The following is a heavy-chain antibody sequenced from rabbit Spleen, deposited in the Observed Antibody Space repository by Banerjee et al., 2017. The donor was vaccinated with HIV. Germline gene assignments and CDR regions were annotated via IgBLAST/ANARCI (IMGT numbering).Heavy chain of an antibody. D-gene: IGHD4-1*01. Sequence: QEQLVESGGGLVQPEGSLTLTCTASGFSFRRGYDMCWVRQAPGKGLEWIGCIYTSSGTTRYASWVNGRFTISSHNAQNTLFLELNSLTAADTATYFCVREVAAKFSLWGQGTLVTVS. CDR1: GFSFRRGYD. V-gene: IGHV1S43*01. J-gene: IGHJ4*01. CDR2: IYTSSGTT. CDR3: VREVAAKFSL.